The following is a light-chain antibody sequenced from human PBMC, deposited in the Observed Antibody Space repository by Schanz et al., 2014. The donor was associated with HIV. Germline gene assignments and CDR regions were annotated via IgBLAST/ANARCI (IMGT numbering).Light chain of an antibody. CDR1: SSNIGSNT. V-gene: IGLV1-44*01. CDR2: SNN. J-gene: IGLJ3*02. Sequence: QSVLTQPPSASGTPGQRVTISCSGSSSNIGSNTVNWYQQLPGTAPRLLIYSNNQRPSGVPDRFSGSKSGTSASLAISGLQSEDEADYYCQSYDSGLSGWVFRGGTQLTVL. CDR3: QSYDSGLSGWV.